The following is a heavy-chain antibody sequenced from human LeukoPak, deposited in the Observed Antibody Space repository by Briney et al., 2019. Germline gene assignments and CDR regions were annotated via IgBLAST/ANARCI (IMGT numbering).Heavy chain of an antibody. J-gene: IGHJ5*02. Sequence: GASLQISCKGSGYRFTSYWIAWVRQMPGKGLEWMGIIYPGDPDTRYSPSFQGQVNFSADKFISTAYVQLSSLKASDTAMDFCSKSRPPRYWSGGSCYPWFDPWGQGTLVTVSS. CDR3: SKSRPPRYWSGGSCYPWFDP. CDR2: IYPGDPDT. D-gene: IGHD2-15*01. CDR1: GYRFTSYW. V-gene: IGHV5-51*01.